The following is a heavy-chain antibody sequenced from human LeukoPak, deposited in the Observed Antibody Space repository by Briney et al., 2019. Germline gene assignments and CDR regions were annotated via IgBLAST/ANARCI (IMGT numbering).Heavy chain of an antibody. D-gene: IGHD6-13*01. CDR1: GGSISSYY. J-gene: IGHJ3*02. CDR3: ARDRGYHAAGGYDAFDI. V-gene: IGHV4-59*01. CDR2: IYYSGST. Sequence: PSETLSLTCTVSGGSISSYYWSWIRQPPGKGLEWIGYIYYSGSTNYNPSLKSRVTISVDTSKNQFSLKLSSVTAADTAVYYCARDRGYHAAGGYDAFDIWGQGTMVTVSS.